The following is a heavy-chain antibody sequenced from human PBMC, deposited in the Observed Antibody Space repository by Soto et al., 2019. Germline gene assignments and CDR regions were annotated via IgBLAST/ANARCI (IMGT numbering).Heavy chain of an antibody. Sequence: EVQLLESGGGGVQPGGSLRLSCAASGFIFSDYAMTWVRQTPGKGLEWVSAITSSGSSTYFADSLKGRITISRDNSKNTLSLQMDSLRVEDTAIYYCAKGVEGYVVSSFDSWGQGALDTVSS. CDR2: ITSSGSST. CDR3: AKGVEGYVVSSFDS. CDR1: GFIFSDYA. J-gene: IGHJ4*02. V-gene: IGHV3-23*01. D-gene: IGHD5-12*01.